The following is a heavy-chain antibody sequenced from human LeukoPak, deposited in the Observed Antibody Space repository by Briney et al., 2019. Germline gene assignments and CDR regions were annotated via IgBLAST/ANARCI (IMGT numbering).Heavy chain of an antibody. Sequence: GGSLRLSCAASGFTFSGYWMSWVRQAPGKGLEWVANIKQDGGETYFADSVKGRFIISRDNSKNSLHLQMNSLRAEDTAAYYCAKDIVGSSRDWGQGTLVTVSS. CDR1: GFTFSGYW. V-gene: IGHV3-7*03. CDR3: AKDIVGSSRD. J-gene: IGHJ4*02. CDR2: IKQDGGET. D-gene: IGHD6-6*01.